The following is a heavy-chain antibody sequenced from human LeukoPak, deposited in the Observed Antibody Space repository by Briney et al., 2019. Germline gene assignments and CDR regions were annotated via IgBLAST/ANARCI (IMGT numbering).Heavy chain of an antibody. Sequence: PSETLSLTCSVSGGSISSYYWSWVRQPAGKGLEWLGRLYGSGNINYNPSLQSRLTMSLDTSKNRFSLQLSSVTAADTAVYFCAREGGCTTGSCYYFDSWGLGTLVTVSS. CDR2: LYGSGNI. V-gene: IGHV4-4*07. CDR1: GGSISSYY. J-gene: IGHJ4*02. CDR3: AREGGCTTGSCYYFDS. D-gene: IGHD2-8*01.